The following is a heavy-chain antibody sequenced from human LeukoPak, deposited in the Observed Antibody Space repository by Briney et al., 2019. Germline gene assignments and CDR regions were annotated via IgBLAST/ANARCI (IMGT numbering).Heavy chain of an antibody. Sequence: GGSLRLSCAASGFTFSSNYMSWVRQAPGKGLEWVSVIYSGGSTYYADSVKGRFTISRDNSKNTLYLQMNSLRAEDTAVYYCARVGGSGGSPYYFDYWGQGTLVTVSS. V-gene: IGHV3-66*01. CDR2: IYSGGST. CDR3: ARVGGSGGSPYYFDY. CDR1: GFTFSSNY. J-gene: IGHJ4*02. D-gene: IGHD6-19*01.